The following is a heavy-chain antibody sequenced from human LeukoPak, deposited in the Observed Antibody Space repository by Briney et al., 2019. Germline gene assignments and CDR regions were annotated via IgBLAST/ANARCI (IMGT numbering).Heavy chain of an antibody. V-gene: IGHV3-30*02. Sequence: GGSLRLSCAASGFTFSSYGMHWVRQAPGKGLEWVAFIRYDGSNKYYADSVKGRFTISRDNSKNTRYLQMNSLRAEGTAVYYCAKVSGTVSYYYYYMDVWGKGTTVTISS. J-gene: IGHJ6*03. D-gene: IGHD4-11*01. CDR3: AKVSGTVSYYYYYMDV. CDR1: GFTFSSYG. CDR2: IRYDGSNK.